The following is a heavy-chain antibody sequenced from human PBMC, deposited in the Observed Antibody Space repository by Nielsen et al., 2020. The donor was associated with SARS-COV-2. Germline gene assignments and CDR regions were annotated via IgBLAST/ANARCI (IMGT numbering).Heavy chain of an antibody. CDR2: ISSSGSTI. D-gene: IGHD3-22*01. CDR3: AKDPSDYYDSSGNFDY. V-gene: IGHV3-11*01. Sequence: GESLKISCAASGFTFSDYYMSWIRQAPGKGLEWVSYISSSGSTIYYADSVKGRFTISRDNAKNSLYLQMNSLRAEDTALYYCAKDPSDYYDSSGNFDYWGQGTLVTVSS. J-gene: IGHJ4*02. CDR1: GFTFSDYY.